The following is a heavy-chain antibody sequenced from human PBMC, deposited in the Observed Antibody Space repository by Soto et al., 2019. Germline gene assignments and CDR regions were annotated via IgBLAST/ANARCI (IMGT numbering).Heavy chain of an antibody. J-gene: IGHJ4*02. CDR3: AKDYDILTGYYFDY. D-gene: IGHD3-9*01. Sequence: GESLRLSSAASGCTFDDYAIHWVRKAQGKGLEGVSGISWNSGSIGYADSGKGRFTISRDNAKNSLYLQMNSLRAEDTALYYCAKDYDILTGYYFDYWGQGTLVTVSS. CDR1: GCTFDDYA. CDR2: ISWNSGSI. V-gene: IGHV3-9*01.